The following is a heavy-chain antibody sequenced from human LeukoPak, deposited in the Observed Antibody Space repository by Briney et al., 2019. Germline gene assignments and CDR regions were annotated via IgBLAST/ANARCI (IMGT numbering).Heavy chain of an antibody. CDR1: GFTFSSYG. CDR2: IWYDGSNK. J-gene: IGHJ5*01. CDR3: ARGSVSSSWSWFDS. Sequence: GRSLRLSCAASGFTFSSYGMHWVRQAPGKGLEWVAVIWYDGSNKYYADSVKGRFTISRDNSKNTLYLQMNSLRAEDTAVYYCARGSVSSSWSWFDSGGQGTLVTVSS. D-gene: IGHD6-13*01. V-gene: IGHV3-33*01.